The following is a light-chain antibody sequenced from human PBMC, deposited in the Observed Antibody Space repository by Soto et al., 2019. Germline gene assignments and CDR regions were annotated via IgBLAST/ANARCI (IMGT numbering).Light chain of an antibody. CDR3: QSYDSSLYV. V-gene: IGLV1-40*01. CDR1: SSNIGAGYD. Sequence: QLVLTQPPSVSGAPGQRVTISCTGSSSNIGAGYDVHWYQQLPGTAPKLLIYGNSNRPSGVPDRFSGSKSGTSASLAITGLQAEDEADYYCQSYDSSLYVFGTGTKLTVL. J-gene: IGLJ1*01. CDR2: GNS.